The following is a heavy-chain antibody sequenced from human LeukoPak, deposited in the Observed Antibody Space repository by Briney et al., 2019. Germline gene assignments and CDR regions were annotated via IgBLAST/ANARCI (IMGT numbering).Heavy chain of an antibody. V-gene: IGHV4-34*01. CDR3: ARFGSGYYYYYGMDV. CDR2: INHSGST. J-gene: IGHJ6*02. Sequence: SETLSLTCAVYGGSFSGYYWSWIRQPPGKGLEWIGEINHSGSTNYNPSLKSRVTISVDTSKNQFSLKLSSVTAADTAVYYCARFGSGYYYYYGMDVWGQGTTVTASS. CDR1: GGSFSGYY. D-gene: IGHD1-14*01.